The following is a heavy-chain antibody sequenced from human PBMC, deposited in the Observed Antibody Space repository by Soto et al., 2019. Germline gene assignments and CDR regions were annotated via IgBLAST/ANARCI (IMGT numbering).Heavy chain of an antibody. V-gene: IGHV3-30*18. CDR3: AKDLGRIYDSSSWYGRYFDY. Sequence: GGSLRLSCAASGFTFSSYGMHWVRQAPGKGLEWVAVISYDGSNKYYADSVKGRFTISRDNSKNTLYLQMNSLRAEDTAVYYCAKDLGRIYDSSSWYGRYFDYWGQGTLVTVSS. CDR1: GFTFSSYG. J-gene: IGHJ4*02. CDR2: ISYDGSNK. D-gene: IGHD6-13*01.